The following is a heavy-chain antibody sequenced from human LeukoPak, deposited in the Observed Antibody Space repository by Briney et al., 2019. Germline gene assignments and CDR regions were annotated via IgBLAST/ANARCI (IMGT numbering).Heavy chain of an antibody. V-gene: IGHV1-46*01. CDR2: INPSGGST. D-gene: IGHD3-22*01. J-gene: IGHJ6*03. Sequence: ASVKVSCKASGGTFSSYAISWVRQAPGRGLEWMGIINPSGGSTSYAQKFQGRVTMTRDTSTSTVYMELSSLRSEDTAVYYCARVSADSHMDVWGKGTTVTVSS. CDR3: ARVSADSHMDV. CDR1: GGTFSSYA.